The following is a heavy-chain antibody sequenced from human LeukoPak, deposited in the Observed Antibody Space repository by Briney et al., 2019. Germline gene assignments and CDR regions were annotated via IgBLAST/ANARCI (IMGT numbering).Heavy chain of an antibody. CDR2: ISGSCGST. CDR3: AKDDEIRSWWAFDI. J-gene: IGHJ3*02. D-gene: IGHD2-8*02. V-gene: IGHV3-23*01. Sequence: GGSLRLSCAASGFTVSSYAMSWVRQAPGKGREWVSAISGSCGSTYYAESVKGRFTISRDNSKNTLYLQMNSLRAEDTAVYYCAKDDEIRSWWAFDIWGQGTMVTVSS. CDR1: GFTVSSYA.